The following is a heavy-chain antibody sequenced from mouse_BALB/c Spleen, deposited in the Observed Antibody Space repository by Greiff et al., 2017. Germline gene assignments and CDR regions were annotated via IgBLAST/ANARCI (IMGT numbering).Heavy chain of an antibody. V-gene: IGHV2-9*02. CDR3: ARVSYYGNYLLRSMDY. CDR2: IWAGGST. J-gene: IGHJ4*01. Sequence: VKLQESGPGLVAPSQSLSITCTVSGFSLTSYGVHWVRQPPGKGLEWLGVIWAGGSTNYNSALMSRLSISKDNSKSQVFLKMNSLQTDDTAMYYCARVSYYGNYLLRSMDYWGQGTSVTVSS. D-gene: IGHD2-10*01. CDR1: GFSLTSYG.